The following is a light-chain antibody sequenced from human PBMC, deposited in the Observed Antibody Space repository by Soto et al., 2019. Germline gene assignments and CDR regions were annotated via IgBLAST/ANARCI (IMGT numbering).Light chain of an antibody. Sequence: QSVLTQPASVSGSPGQSITISCSGTSSDVAGYNSVSWYQQHPGNAPKLMIFDVTNRPSGVSNRFSGFKSGNTASLTISGLQAEDEADYYCSSYASSTVIFGGGTKLTVL. V-gene: IGLV2-14*01. J-gene: IGLJ2*01. CDR3: SSYASSTVI. CDR1: SSDVAGYNS. CDR2: DVT.